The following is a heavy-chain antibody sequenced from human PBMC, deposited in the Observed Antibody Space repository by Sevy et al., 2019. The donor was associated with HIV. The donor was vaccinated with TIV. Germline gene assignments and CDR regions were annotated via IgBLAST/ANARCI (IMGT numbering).Heavy chain of an antibody. Sequence: ASVKVSCKASGYTFTSYGISWVRQAPGQGLEWMGWISAYNGNTNYAQKLQGRVTMTTDTSTSTAYMELRSLTSDDTAVYYCARDYCSGGSCYESSNWFDPWGQGTLVTVSS. CDR3: ARDYCSGGSCYESSNWFDP. CDR2: ISAYNGNT. J-gene: IGHJ5*02. V-gene: IGHV1-18*01. CDR1: GYTFTSYG. D-gene: IGHD2-15*01.